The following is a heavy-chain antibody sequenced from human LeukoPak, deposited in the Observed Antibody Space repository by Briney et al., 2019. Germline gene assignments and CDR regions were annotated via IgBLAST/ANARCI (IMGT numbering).Heavy chain of an antibody. Sequence: PGRSLRLSCAASGFTFSSYGMHWVRQAPGKGLEWVAVISYDGSNKYYADSVKGRFTISGDNSKNTLYLQMNSLRAEDTAVYYCAKNSGSYSLDYWGQGTLVTVSS. V-gene: IGHV3-30*18. J-gene: IGHJ4*02. CDR3: AKNSGSYSLDY. CDR1: GFTFSSYG. D-gene: IGHD1-26*01. CDR2: ISYDGSNK.